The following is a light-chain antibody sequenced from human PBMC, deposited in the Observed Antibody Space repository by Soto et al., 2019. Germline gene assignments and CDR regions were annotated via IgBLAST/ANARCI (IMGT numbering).Light chain of an antibody. CDR1: QSVSSSY. Sequence: EIVLTQSPGTLSLSPGERATLSCRASQSVSSSYLAWYQQKPGQAPRLLIYGASSRATGIPATFSGSGSGTEFTLTISSLQSEDFAVYYCQQYDNWPSVTFGGGTKVDI. J-gene: IGKJ4*01. CDR3: QQYDNWPSVT. CDR2: GAS. V-gene: IGKV3-20*01.